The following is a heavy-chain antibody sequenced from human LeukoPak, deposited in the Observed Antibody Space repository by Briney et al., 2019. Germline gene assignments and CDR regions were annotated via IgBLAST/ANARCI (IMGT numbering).Heavy chain of an antibody. CDR1: GGTFSSYA. J-gene: IGHJ4*02. V-gene: IGHV1-69*13. CDR3: ARGRGYSYGNFDY. D-gene: IGHD5-18*01. Sequence: ASVKVSCKASGGTFSSYAISWVRQDPGQRLEWMGGIIPIFGTANYAQKFQGRVTITADESTSTAYMELSSLRSEDTAVYCCARGRGYSYGNFDYWGQGTLVTVSS. CDR2: IIPIFGTA.